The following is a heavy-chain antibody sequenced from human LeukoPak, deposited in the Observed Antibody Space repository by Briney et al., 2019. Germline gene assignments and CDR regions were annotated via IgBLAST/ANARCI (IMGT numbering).Heavy chain of an antibody. J-gene: IGHJ3*02. CDR1: GGTFSSYA. CDR3: AREFVVVTATGELGAFDI. CDR2: IIPILGIA. Sequence: GASVKVSCKASGGTFSSYAISWVRQAPGQGLEWMGRIIPILGIANYAQKFQGRVTMTRDTSTSTVYMELSSLRSEDTAVYYCAREFVVVTATGELGAFDIWGQGTMVTVSS. D-gene: IGHD2-21*02. V-gene: IGHV1-69*04.